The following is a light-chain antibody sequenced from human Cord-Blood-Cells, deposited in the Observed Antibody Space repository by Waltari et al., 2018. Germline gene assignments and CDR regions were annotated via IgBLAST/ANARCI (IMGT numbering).Light chain of an antibody. CDR1: QSVSSN. J-gene: IGKJ2*01. Sequence: EIVMTHSPATLSVSPGESATLSCRGSQSVSSNLAWYQQKPGQAPRLLIYGASTRATGIPARFSGSGSGTEFTLTISSLQSEDFAVYDCQQYNNWPYTFGQGTKLEIK. CDR2: GAS. V-gene: IGKV3-15*01. CDR3: QQYNNWPYT.